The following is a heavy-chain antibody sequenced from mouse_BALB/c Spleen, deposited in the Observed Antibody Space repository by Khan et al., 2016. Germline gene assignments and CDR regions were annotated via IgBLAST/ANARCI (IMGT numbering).Heavy chain of an antibody. D-gene: IGHD1-1*01. V-gene: IGHV9-2-1*01. Sequence: QIQLVQSGPELKKPGETVKISCKASGYTFTDYSMHWVKQAPGKGLKWMGWINTETGEPTYADDFKGRFAFSLETSASTAYLEINNLKNEDTATYFCVRATVVARNYYAMDYWGQGTSVTVSS. CDR3: VRATVVARNYYAMDY. J-gene: IGHJ4*01. CDR1: GYTFTDYS. CDR2: INTETGEP.